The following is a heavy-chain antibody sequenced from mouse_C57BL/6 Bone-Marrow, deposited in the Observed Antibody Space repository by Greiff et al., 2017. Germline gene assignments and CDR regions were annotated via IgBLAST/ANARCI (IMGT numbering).Heavy chain of an antibody. CDR1: GFTFSSYG. CDR3: ARHHFDY. Sequence: EVQGVESGGDLVKPGGSLKLSCAASGFTFSSYGMSWVRQTPDKRLEWVATISSGGSYTYYPDTMERRFIISRDNTKKTLYLQMSSLRSEDTALYYCARHHFDYWGQGTTLTVSS. J-gene: IGHJ2*01. V-gene: IGHV5-6*01. CDR2: ISSGGSYT.